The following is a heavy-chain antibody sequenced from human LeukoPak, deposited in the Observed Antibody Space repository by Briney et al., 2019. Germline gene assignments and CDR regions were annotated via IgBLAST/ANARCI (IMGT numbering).Heavy chain of an antibody. CDR2: INPSGGST. CDR3: ARYGHSPFFDY. V-gene: IGHV1-46*01. D-gene: IGHD4-17*01. Sequence: ASVKVSCKASGDTFTHYHMNWVRQAPGHGLEWMGIINPSGGSTTNAQKFQGRVIMTRDMSTSTVYMELSSLRSEDTAVYFCARYGHSPFFDYWGQGTLVIVSS. CDR1: GDTFTHYH. J-gene: IGHJ4*02.